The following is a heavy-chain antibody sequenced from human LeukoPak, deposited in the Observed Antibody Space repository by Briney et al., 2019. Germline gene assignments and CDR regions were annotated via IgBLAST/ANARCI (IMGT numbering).Heavy chain of an antibody. CDR2: INSDGSST. D-gene: IGHD6-19*01. V-gene: IGHV3-74*01. CDR1: GFTFSSYW. CDR3: AGSSQWLALDY. Sequence: YPGGSLRLSCAASGFTFSSYWMHWVRQAPGKGLVWVSRINSDGSSTSYADSVKGRFTIPRDNAKNTLYLQMNSLRAEDTAVYYCAGSSQWLALDYWGQGALVTVSS. J-gene: IGHJ4*02.